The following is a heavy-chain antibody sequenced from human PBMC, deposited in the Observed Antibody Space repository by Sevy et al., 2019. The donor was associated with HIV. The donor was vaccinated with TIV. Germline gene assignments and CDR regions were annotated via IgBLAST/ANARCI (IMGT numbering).Heavy chain of an antibody. CDR1: GFTFSSYA. J-gene: IGHJ4*02. D-gene: IGHD3-10*01. CDR2: ISYDGSNK. Sequence: GGSLRLSCAASGFTFSSYAMHWVRQAPGKGLEWVAVISYDGSNKYYADSVKGRFTISRDNSKNTLYLQMNSLRAEDTAVYYCARGSSMVRGVHYWDQGTLVTVSS. CDR3: ARGSSMVRGVHY. V-gene: IGHV3-30-3*01.